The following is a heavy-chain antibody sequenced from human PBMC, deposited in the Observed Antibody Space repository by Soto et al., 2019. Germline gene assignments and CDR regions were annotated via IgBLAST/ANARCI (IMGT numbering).Heavy chain of an antibody. J-gene: IGHJ3*02. CDR1: GFSFSTYG. Sequence: GGSLRLSCAASGFSFSTYGMHWVRQAPGKGLEWVAVVWSNGVNNYYADSVRGRFTISRDNSKNSLFLQMNGLKAEDTAVYYCVRERGPFDAFDMWGQGTMVTVSS. CDR3: VRERGPFDAFDM. CDR2: VWSNGVNN. V-gene: IGHV3-33*01.